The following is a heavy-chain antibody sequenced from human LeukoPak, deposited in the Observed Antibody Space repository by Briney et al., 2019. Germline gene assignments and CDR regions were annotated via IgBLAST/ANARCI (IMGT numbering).Heavy chain of an antibody. D-gene: IGHD3-10*01. J-gene: IGHJ4*02. CDR3: AREAQAGSYSLYYFDY. CDR1: GYTFTSYG. V-gene: IGHV1-18*01. Sequence: ASVKVSCKASGYTFTSYGISWVRQAPGQGLEWMGWISAYNGNTNYAQKLQGRVTMTTDTSTSTAYMELRSLRSDDTAVYYCAREAQAGSYSLYYFDYWGQGTLVTASS. CDR2: ISAYNGNT.